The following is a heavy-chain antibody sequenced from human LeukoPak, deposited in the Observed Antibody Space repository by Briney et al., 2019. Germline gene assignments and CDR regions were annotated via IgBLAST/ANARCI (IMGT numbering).Heavy chain of an antibody. Sequence: ASVKVSCKASGYTFTSYDINWVRQATGQGLEWMGWMNPNSGNTGYTQKFQGRVTMTRNTSISTAYMELSSLRSEDTAVYYCARSLLGYYDSSGYYLAEYFQHWGQGTLVTVSS. D-gene: IGHD3-22*01. J-gene: IGHJ1*01. CDR3: ARSLLGYYDSSGYYLAEYFQH. CDR1: GYTFTSYD. CDR2: MNPNSGNT. V-gene: IGHV1-8*01.